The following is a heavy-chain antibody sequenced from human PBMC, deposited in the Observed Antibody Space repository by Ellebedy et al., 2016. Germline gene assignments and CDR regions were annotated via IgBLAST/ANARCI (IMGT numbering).Heavy chain of an antibody. V-gene: IGHV1-18*01. J-gene: IGHJ4*02. CDR1: GYTFTTSG. CDR3: ARERPSFDY. Sequence: ASVKVSCXASGYTFTTSGISWVRQAPGQGLEWMGWISTYNGNTNYAQKFQGRVTMTTDTSTSTAYMELRSLRSDDTAVYYCARERPSFDYWGQGTLVTVSS. CDR2: ISTYNGNT.